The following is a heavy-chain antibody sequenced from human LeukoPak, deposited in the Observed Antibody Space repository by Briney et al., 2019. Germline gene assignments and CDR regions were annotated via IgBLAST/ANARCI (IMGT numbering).Heavy chain of an antibody. V-gene: IGHV3-21*01. CDR1: GFTFSSYS. CDR3: AKDSTTPDDYGDYLYDAFDI. Sequence: GGSLRLSCAASGFTFSSYSMKWVRQAPGKGLEWVSSISSSSSYIYYADSVKGRFTISRDDAKNSLYLQMNSLRAEDTAVYYCAKDSTTPDDYGDYLYDAFDIWGQGTMVTVSS. D-gene: IGHD4-17*01. J-gene: IGHJ3*02. CDR2: ISSSSSYI.